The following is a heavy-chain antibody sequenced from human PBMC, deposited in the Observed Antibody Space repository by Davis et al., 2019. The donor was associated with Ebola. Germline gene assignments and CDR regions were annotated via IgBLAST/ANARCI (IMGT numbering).Heavy chain of an antibody. CDR3: ATDFWTGYPLLDY. D-gene: IGHD3/OR15-3a*01. J-gene: IGHJ4*02. V-gene: IGHV4-38-2*02. Sequence: PSETLSLTCTVSGYSISSGYYWGWIRQPPGKGLEWIGSIYHSGNTYYNPSLQSRVTISVDTSKSQFSLKLSSVTAADTAVYYCATDFWTGYPLLDYWGQGTLVTVSS. CDR2: IYHSGNT. CDR1: GYSISSGYY.